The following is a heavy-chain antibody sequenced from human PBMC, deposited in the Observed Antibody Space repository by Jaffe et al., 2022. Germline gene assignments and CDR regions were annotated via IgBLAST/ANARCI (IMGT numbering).Heavy chain of an antibody. J-gene: IGHJ4*02. D-gene: IGHD2-2*01. CDR2: IYHSGST. V-gene: IGHV4-4*02. Sequence: QVQLQESGPGLVKPSGTLSLTCAVSGGSISSSNWWSWIRQPPGKGLEWIGEIYHSGSTNYNPSLKSRVTISVDKSKNQFSLKLSSVTAADTAVYYCARRVMAEDQHRRYKYYFDYWGQGTLVTVSS. CDR3: ARRVMAEDQHRRYKYYFDY. CDR1: GGSISSSNW.